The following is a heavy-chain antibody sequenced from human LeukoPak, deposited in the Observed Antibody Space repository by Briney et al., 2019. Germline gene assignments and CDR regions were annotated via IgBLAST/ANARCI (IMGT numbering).Heavy chain of an antibody. CDR3: ARDYTVVNYYYMDV. D-gene: IGHD2-21*01. Sequence: PSETLSLTCTVSGGSISSYYWSWIRQPPGKGLEWIGYIYYSGSTNYNPSLKSRVTISVDTSKNQFSLKLSSVTPADTAVYYCARDYTVVNYYYMDVWGKGTTVTVSS. V-gene: IGHV4-59*12. CDR1: GGSISSYY. J-gene: IGHJ6*03. CDR2: IYYSGST.